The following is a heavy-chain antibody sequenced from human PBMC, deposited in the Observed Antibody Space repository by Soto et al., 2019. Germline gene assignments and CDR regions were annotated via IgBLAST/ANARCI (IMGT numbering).Heavy chain of an antibody. V-gene: IGHV1-69*02. CDR3: ARCDDSSGYFPDY. J-gene: IGHJ4*02. Sequence: QVQLVQSGAEVKKPGSSVKVSCKASGGTFSSYTISWVRQAPGQGLEWMGRIIPILGIANYAQKFQGRVTITADKSTSTAYMELSSLRSEDTAVYYCARCDDSSGYFPDYWGQGTLVTVSS. CDR2: IIPILGIA. D-gene: IGHD3-22*01. CDR1: GGTFSSYT.